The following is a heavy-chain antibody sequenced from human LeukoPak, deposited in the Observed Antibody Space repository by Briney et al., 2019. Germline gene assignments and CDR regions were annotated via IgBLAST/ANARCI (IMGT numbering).Heavy chain of an antibody. CDR2: IIPIFGTA. V-gene: IGHV1-69*15. J-gene: IGHJ4*02. D-gene: IGHD3-10*01. CDR3: AGAPPVMVRGVMQLYEYYFDY. Sequence: SVKVSCKASGGTFSSYAISWVRQAPGQGLEWMGRIIPIFGTANYVQKFQGRVTITADESTSTAYMELSSLRSEDTAVYNCAGAPPVMVRGVMQLYEYYFDYWDQGTLVTVSS. CDR1: GGTFSSYA.